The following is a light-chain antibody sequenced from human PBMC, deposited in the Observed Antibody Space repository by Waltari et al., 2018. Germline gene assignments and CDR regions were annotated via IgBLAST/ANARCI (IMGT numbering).Light chain of an antibody. CDR1: SSDVGSYHR. CDR3: SSYTSTSTFF. J-gene: IGLJ1*01. V-gene: IGLV2-18*02. CDR2: EVT. Sequence: QSALTQPPSVSGSPGQSVTISCTGTSSDVGSYHRFSWYQQPPGTAPKLMIYEVTNRPSGVPDRFSGSKSGNTASLTISGLQAEDEADYYCSSYTSTSTFFFGTGTKVTVL.